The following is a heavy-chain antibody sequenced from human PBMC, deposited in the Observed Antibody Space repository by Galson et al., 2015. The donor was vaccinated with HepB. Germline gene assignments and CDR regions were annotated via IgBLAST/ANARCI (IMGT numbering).Heavy chain of an antibody. CDR2: TYYRSTWKN. Sequence: CAISGDSVSSNGATWNWIRQSPSRGLEWLGRTYYRSTWKNDYAVSMKSRLTINSDTSRNQFSLQLNSVTPEDTAVYYCARQYGSVFASWGQGTLVTVSS. D-gene: IGHD6-19*01. J-gene: IGHJ5*02. CDR1: GDSVSSNGAT. V-gene: IGHV6-1*01. CDR3: ARQYGSVFAS.